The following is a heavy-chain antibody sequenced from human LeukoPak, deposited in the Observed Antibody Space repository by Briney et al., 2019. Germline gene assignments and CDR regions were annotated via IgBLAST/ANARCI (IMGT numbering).Heavy chain of an antibody. D-gene: IGHD1-26*01. CDR3: AKSGGYGLIDY. CDR2: IFYSGST. V-gene: IGHV4-39*01. CDR1: GGSISSSSYY. J-gene: IGHJ4*02. Sequence: KPSETLSLTCSVSGGSISSSSYYWGWIRQPPGNGLEWIGSIFYSGSTYYNPSLRSRVTISIDTSKNQFSLRLNSVTAADTAMYYCAKSGGYGLIDYWGQGTLVTVSS.